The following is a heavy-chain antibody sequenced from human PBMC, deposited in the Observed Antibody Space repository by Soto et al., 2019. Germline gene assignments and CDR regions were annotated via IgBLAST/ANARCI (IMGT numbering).Heavy chain of an antibody. CDR1: GGTFSSYA. D-gene: IGHD2-2*01. CDR2: ISAYNGNT. Sequence: ASVKVSCKASGGTFSSYAISWVRQAPGQGLEWMGWISAYNGNTNYAQKLQGRVTMTTDTSTSTAYMELRSLRSDDTAVYYCARFLDCSSTSCYYRYWFDPWGQGTLVTVSS. V-gene: IGHV1-18*01. J-gene: IGHJ5*02. CDR3: ARFLDCSSTSCYYRYWFDP.